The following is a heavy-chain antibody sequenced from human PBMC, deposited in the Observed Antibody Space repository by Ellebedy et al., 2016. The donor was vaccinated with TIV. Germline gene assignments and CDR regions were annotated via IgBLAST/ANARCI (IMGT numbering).Heavy chain of an antibody. CDR1: GGTFSSYA. D-gene: IGHD5-12*01. CDR2: ISAYNGNT. J-gene: IGHJ3*02. V-gene: IGHV1-18*01. Sequence: ASVKVSCKASGGTFSSYAINWVRQAPGQGLEWMGWISAYNGNTNYAQKLQGRVTMTTDTSTSTAYMELRSLRSDDTAVYYCARDNSGYEGTAFDIWGQGTMVTVSS. CDR3: ARDNSGYEGTAFDI.